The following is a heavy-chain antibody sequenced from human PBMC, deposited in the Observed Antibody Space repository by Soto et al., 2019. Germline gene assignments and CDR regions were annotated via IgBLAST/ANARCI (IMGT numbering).Heavy chain of an antibody. CDR2: INAGNGNT. V-gene: IGHV1-3*01. Sequence: ASLKVSCKASGYTFTSYAMHWVRQAPGQRLEWMGWINAGNGNTKYSQKFQGRVTITRDTSASTAYMELSSLRSEDTAVYYCARLISGYYGSASLDYWGQGTLVTVSS. CDR1: GYTFTSYA. D-gene: IGHD3-10*01. J-gene: IGHJ4*02. CDR3: ARLISGYYGSASLDY.